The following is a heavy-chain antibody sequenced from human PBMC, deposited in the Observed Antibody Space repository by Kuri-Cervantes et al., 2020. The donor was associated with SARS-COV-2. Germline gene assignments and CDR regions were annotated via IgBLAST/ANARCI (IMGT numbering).Heavy chain of an antibody. Sequence: ESLKISCTVSGGSISSSSYYWGWIRQPPGKGLEWIGSIYYSGSTYYNPSLKSRVTISVDTSKNQFSLKLSSVTAADTAVYYCARSLQLVRFDYWGQGTLVTVSS. D-gene: IGHD6-6*01. CDR2: IYYSGST. J-gene: IGHJ4*02. CDR1: GGSISSSSYY. CDR3: ARSLQLVRFDY. V-gene: IGHV4-39*07.